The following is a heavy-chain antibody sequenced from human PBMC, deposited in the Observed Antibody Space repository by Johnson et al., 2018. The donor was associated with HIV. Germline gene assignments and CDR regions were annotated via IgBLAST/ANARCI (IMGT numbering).Heavy chain of an antibody. V-gene: IGHV3-66*04. Sequence: EMQLVESGGGLVQPGGSLRLSCAASGFTVSSNYMSWVRQAPGKGLEWVSVIYSGGSTYYADSVKGRFTISRDNSKNTLYLQMNSLRAEDTAVYYCARLYCSSTSCYEGGGDAFDIWGQGTMVTVSS. CDR1: GFTVSSNY. D-gene: IGHD2-2*01. CDR3: ARLYCSSTSCYEGGGDAFDI. J-gene: IGHJ3*02. CDR2: IYSGGST.